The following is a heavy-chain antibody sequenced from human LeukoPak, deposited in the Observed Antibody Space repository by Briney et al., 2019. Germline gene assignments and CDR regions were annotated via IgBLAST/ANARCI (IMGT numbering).Heavy chain of an antibody. V-gene: IGHV1-69*13. CDR1: GGTFSSYA. CDR3: ARGVNTAMLLYNWFDP. J-gene: IGHJ5*02. D-gene: IGHD5-18*01. CDR2: IIPIFGTA. Sequence: GASVKVSCTASGGTFSSYAISWVRQAPGQGLEWMGGIIPIFGTANYAQKFQGRVTITADESTSTAYMELSSLRSEDTAVYYCARGVNTAMLLYNWFDPWGQGTLVTVSS.